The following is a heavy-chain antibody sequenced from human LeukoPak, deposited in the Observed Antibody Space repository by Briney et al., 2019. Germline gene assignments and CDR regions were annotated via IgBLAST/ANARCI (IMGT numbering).Heavy chain of an antibody. Sequence: GASVKVSCKASGYTFTSYYMHWVRQAPGQGLEWMGIINPSGGSTGYAQKFQGRVTMTRDTSTSTVYMELSSLRSEDTAVYYCARGGPGELAPFYYYGMDVWGQGTTVTVSS. J-gene: IGHJ6*02. CDR1: GYTFTSYY. CDR2: INPSGGST. D-gene: IGHD1-26*01. V-gene: IGHV1-46*01. CDR3: ARGGPGELAPFYYYGMDV.